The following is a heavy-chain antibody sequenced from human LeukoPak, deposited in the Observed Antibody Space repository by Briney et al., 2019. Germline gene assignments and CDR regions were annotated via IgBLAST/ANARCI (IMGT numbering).Heavy chain of an antibody. CDR2: IGNTET. Sequence: GGSLRLSCATSGFPFETNAMSWVRQAPGKGLESVATIGNTETFYADSVTGRFTISRDNSKNTVNLQMNRLRVEDTAIYYCAKDWIQFNRVFDCFDSWGQGTLVTVSS. CDR3: AKDWIQFNRVFDCFDS. D-gene: IGHD5-18*01. V-gene: IGHV3-23*01. J-gene: IGHJ4*02. CDR1: GFPFETNA.